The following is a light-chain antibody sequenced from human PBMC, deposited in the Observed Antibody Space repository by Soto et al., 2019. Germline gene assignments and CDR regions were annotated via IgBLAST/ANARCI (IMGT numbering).Light chain of an antibody. CDR2: GAS. V-gene: IGKV3-15*01. Sequence: EILMTQSPVTLSVSPGDRVTLSCRAGRNINRKVAWYQQKPGQAPRLLISGASTRATGIPTRFSGSGSGTEFTLTISNLQSEDFAVYYCQQYYDYPPLIFGGGTKVEIK. J-gene: IGKJ4*01. CDR3: QQYYDYPPLI. CDR1: RNINRK.